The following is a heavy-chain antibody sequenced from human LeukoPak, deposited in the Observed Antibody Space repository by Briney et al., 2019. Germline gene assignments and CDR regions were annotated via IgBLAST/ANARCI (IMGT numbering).Heavy chain of an antibody. CDR3: TTVFNIVVVPAAIHDY. J-gene: IGHJ4*02. Sequence: GGSLRLSCAASRFTFSNAWMSWVRQAPGKGLEWVGRIKSKTDGGTIDYAAPVKGRFIISRDDSKNTLYLQMNSLKTEDTAVYYCTTVFNIVVVPAAIHDYWGQGTLVTVSS. CDR2: IKSKTDGGTI. D-gene: IGHD2-2*02. CDR1: RFTFSNAW. V-gene: IGHV3-15*01.